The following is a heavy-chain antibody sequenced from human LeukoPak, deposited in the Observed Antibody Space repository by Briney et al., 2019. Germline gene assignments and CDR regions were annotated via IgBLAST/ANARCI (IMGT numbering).Heavy chain of an antibody. CDR2: IGGSGGGT. CDR1: GFTFSSYA. CDR3: AKDLVSGWPEGAFDI. V-gene: IGHV3-23*01. D-gene: IGHD6-19*01. J-gene: IGHJ3*02. Sequence: SGGSLRLSCAASGFTFSSYAMSWVRQAPGKGLEWVSAIGGSGGGTYYADSVKGRFTISRDNSKNTLYLQMNSLGAEDTAVYYCAKDLVSGWPEGAFDIWGQGTMVTVSS.